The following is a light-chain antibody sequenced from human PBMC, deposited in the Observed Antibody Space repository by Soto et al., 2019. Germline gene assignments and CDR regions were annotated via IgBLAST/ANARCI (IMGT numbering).Light chain of an antibody. Sequence: DIVMTQSPDSLAVSLGERATINYKSSQSVLYSSNTKNYLTWYQQKPGQPPKLLIYWASTRESGVPDRFSGSGSGTDFTLTISSLQAEDVAVYYCQQYYSTPWTFGQGTKVEIK. J-gene: IGKJ1*01. V-gene: IGKV4-1*01. CDR2: WAS. CDR3: QQYYSTPWT. CDR1: QSVLYSSNTKNY.